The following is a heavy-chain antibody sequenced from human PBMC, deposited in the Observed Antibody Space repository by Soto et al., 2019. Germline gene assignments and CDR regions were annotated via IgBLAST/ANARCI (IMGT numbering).Heavy chain of an antibody. V-gene: IGHV3-23*01. CDR3: AKAVYGDYSLATYYYYGMDV. CDR1: GFTFSSYA. J-gene: IGHJ6*02. Sequence: HPGGSLRLSCAASGFTFSSYAMSWVRQAPGKGLEWVSAISGNGGSTYYADSVKGRFTISRDNSKNTLYLQMNSLRAEDTAVYYCAKAVYGDYSLATYYYYGMDVWGQGTTVTVSS. CDR2: ISGNGGST. D-gene: IGHD4-17*01.